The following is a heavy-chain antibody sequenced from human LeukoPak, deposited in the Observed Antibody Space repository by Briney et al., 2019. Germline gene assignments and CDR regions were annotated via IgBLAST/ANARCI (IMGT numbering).Heavy chain of an antibody. D-gene: IGHD4-23*01. Sequence: GGSLRLSCAASGFTFSSYGMNWVRRAPGKGLEWVSAISGSGGSTYYADSVKGRFTISRDNSKNTLYLQMNSLRAEDTAVYYCARDYYGGNEGYFDYWGQGTLVTVSS. CDR3: ARDYYGGNEGYFDY. J-gene: IGHJ4*02. CDR2: ISGSGGST. V-gene: IGHV3-23*01. CDR1: GFTFSSYG.